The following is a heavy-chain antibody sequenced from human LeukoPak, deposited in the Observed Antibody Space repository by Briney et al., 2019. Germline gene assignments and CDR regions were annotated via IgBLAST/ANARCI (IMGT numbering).Heavy chain of an antibody. CDR2: IYYSGST. CDR1: GGSISSDY. J-gene: IGHJ5*02. D-gene: IGHD5-18*01. V-gene: IGHV4-59*01. CDR3: ARGGYSYDNWFDP. Sequence: PSETLSLTCTVSGGSISSDYWSWIRQPPGKGLEWIGYIYYSGSTNYNPSLKSQVTISVDTSKNQFSLKLSSVTAADTAVYYCARGGYSYDNWFDPWGQGTLVTVSS.